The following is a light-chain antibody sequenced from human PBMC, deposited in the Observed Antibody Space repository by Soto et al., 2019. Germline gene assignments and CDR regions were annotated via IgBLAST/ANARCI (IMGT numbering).Light chain of an antibody. V-gene: IGKV3-11*01. CDR2: DAS. CDR3: QQRSIWPLT. J-gene: IGKJ4*01. Sequence: EVVLTQSPGTLSLSPGESATLSCRASQSINTFLAWYQQKPGQAPRLLIYDASSRAAGVPARFSGRGSGTDFTLTINSLEPEDFAVYHCQQRSIWPLTFGGGTRVE. CDR1: QSINTF.